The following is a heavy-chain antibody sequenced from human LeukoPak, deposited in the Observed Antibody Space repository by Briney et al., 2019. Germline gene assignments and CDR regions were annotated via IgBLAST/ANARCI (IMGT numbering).Heavy chain of an antibody. CDR1: GGSISSGGYY. CDR2: IYYSGST. D-gene: IGHD6-19*01. V-gene: IGHV4-31*03. CDR3: ARETVAAPLLGNWFDP. J-gene: IGHJ5*02. Sequence: SQTLSLTCTVSGGSISSGGYYWSWIRQHPGKGLERVGYIYYSGSTYYNPSLKSRVTISVDTSKNQFSLKLSSVTAADTAVYYCARETVAAPLLGNWFDPWGQGTLVTVSS.